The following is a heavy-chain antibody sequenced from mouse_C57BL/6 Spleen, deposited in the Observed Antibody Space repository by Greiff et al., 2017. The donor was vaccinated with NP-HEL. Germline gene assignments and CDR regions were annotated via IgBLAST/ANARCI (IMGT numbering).Heavy chain of an antibody. CDR1: GYSFTSYY. J-gene: IGHJ2*01. CDR2: IYPGSGNT. V-gene: IGHV1-66*01. D-gene: IGHD2-13*01. Sequence: VQLEESGPELVKPGASVKISCKASGYSFTSYYIHWVKQRPGQGLEWIGWIYPGSGNTKYNEKFKGKVTLTADTSSSTAYMRLSSLTSEDSAVYCCGREADWHFGCWGQGTTLTVSS. CDR3: GREADWHFGC.